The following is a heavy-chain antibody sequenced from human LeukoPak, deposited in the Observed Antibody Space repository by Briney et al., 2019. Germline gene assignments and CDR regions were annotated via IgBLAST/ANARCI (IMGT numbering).Heavy chain of an antibody. Sequence: GGSLRLSCAASGFTFDDYAMHWVRKAPGKGLKWVSGITWNRDNIGYGDSVKGRFTISRDNVKNVLYLQMTSLRPEDTALYYCAKDLSSAITSALVLDVWGQGTTVIVSS. CDR2: ITWNRDNI. J-gene: IGHJ6*02. V-gene: IGHV3-9*01. D-gene: IGHD3-22*01. CDR3: AKDLSSAITSALVLDV. CDR1: GFTFDDYA.